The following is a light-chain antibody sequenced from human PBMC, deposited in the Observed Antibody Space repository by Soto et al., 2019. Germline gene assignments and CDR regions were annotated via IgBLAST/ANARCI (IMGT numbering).Light chain of an antibody. CDR3: QQYNNWT. J-gene: IGKJ1*01. CDR1: QSVSSK. CDR2: DAS. V-gene: IGKV3-15*01. Sequence: EIVMTQSPATLSVSPGERATLSCRASQSVSSKVAWYQQKPGQAPRLLIYDASVRATGIPDRFNGRGSGTEFTLTISSLQSEDFAFYYCQQYNNWTFGQGTRVVIK.